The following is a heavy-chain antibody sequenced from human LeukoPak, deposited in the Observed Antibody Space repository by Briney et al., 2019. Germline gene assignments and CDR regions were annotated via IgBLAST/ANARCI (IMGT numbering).Heavy chain of an antibody. CDR2: INHSGST. J-gene: IGHJ4*02. V-gene: IGHV4-34*01. CDR3: ARGGDYYDSSGYYHFDY. Sequence: SETLSLTCAVYGGSFSGYYWSWIRQPPGKGLEWIGEINHSGSTNYNPSLKSRVTISVDTSKNQFSLQLRSVTAADTAVYYCARGGDYYDSSGYYHFDYWGQGTLVTVSS. D-gene: IGHD3-22*01. CDR1: GGSFSGYY.